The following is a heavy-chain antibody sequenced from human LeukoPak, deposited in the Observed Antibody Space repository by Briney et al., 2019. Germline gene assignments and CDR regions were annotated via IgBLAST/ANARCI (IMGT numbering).Heavy chain of an antibody. D-gene: IGHD3-10*01. V-gene: IGHV3-30*04. J-gene: IGHJ6*04. CDR1: GFTFSSYA. Sequence: GRSLRLSCAASGFTFSSYAMHWVRQAPGKGLEWVAVISYDGSNKYYADSVKGRFTISRDNSKNTLYLQMNSLRAEDTAVYYCARVTNAYGSGNLYGMDVWGKGTTVTVSS. CDR3: ARVTNAYGSGNLYGMDV. CDR2: ISYDGSNK.